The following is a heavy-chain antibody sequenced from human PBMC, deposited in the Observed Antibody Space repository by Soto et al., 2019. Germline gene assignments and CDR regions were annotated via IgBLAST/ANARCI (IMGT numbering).Heavy chain of an antibody. D-gene: IGHD3-3*01. V-gene: IGHV1-3*01. CDR2: INAGNGNT. J-gene: IGHJ4*02. CDR3: AKSGKNGTDGFLAY. Sequence: SVEVSWEESGDGLACCSLRWVHQATGQRLEWMGWINAGNGNTKYSQKFQGRVTITRDTSASTAYMELSSLRSEETAVYYCAKSGKNGTDGFLAYRGKGTLVPVS. CDR1: GDGLACCS.